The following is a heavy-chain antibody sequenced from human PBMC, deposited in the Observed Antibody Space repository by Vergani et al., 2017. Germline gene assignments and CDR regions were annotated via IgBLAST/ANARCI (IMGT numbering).Heavy chain of an antibody. CDR2: ISSSSSYI. V-gene: IGHV3-21*01. J-gene: IGHJ5*02. CDR3: ASGVVPAAIGWFDP. CDR1: GFTFSSYS. D-gene: IGHD2-2*01. Sequence: EVQLVESGGGLVKPGGSLRLSCAASGFTFSSYSMNWVRQAPGKGLVWVSSISSSSSYIYYADSVKGRFTISRDNAKNSLYLQMNSLRAEDTAVYYCASGVVPAAIGWFDPWGQGTLVTVSS.